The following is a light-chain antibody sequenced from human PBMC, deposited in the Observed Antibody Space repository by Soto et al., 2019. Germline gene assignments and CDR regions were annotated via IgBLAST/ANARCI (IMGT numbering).Light chain of an antibody. Sequence: QAVVNQPASVSGSPGQSVTISCTATSSDVENYKLVSWYQQHPGKAPKLIIYEVTKRPSGVSNRFSGSKSANTASLTISGLQPEDEADYYCCSSVGSYVFGTGTKLTVL. J-gene: IGLJ1*01. CDR1: SSDVENYKL. CDR2: EVT. CDR3: CSSVGSYV. V-gene: IGLV2-23*02.